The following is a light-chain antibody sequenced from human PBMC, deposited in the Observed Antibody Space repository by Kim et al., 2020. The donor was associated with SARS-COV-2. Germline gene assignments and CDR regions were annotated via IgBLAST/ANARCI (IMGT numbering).Light chain of an antibody. CDR2: DVS. V-gene: IGLV2-11*01. Sequence: QSALTQPRSVSGSPGQSVTISCTGTSSDVGGYKYVSWYQQHPGKAPKLMIYDVSKRPSGVPDRFSGSKSGNTASLTISGLQAEDEADYYCCSFVGNPVFGGGTQLTVL. CDR1: SSDVGGYKY. CDR3: CSFVGNPV. J-gene: IGLJ2*01.